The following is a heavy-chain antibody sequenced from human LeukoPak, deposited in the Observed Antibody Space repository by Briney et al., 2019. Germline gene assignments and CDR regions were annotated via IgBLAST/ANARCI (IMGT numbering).Heavy chain of an antibody. V-gene: IGHV3-7*03. CDR1: GFTFSDYW. J-gene: IGHJ4*02. CDR3: ARSPNYGSRSDYFDY. D-gene: IGHD3-10*01. CDR2: MKEDGSEK. Sequence: GGSLRLSCAASGFTFSDYWMNWVRQAPGKGLEWVANMKEDGSEKYCVDCVKGRFTISRDNAKNSLYLQVNSLRVEDTAVYYCARSPNYGSRSDYFDYWGQGTLVTVSS.